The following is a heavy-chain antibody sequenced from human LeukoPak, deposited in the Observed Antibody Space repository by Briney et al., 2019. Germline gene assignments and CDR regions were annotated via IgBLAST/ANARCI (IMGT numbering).Heavy chain of an antibody. V-gene: IGHV3-21*01. CDR3: ARAKTPPPGDYDFDY. CDR1: GFTFSSYS. J-gene: IGHJ4*02. Sequence: PGGSLRLSCAASGFTFSSYSMNWVRQAPGKGLEWVSSISSSSSYIYYADSVKGRFTISRDNAKNSLYLQMNSLRAEDTAVYYCARAKTPPPGDYDFDYWGQGTLVTVSS. CDR2: ISSSSSYI. D-gene: IGHD4-17*01.